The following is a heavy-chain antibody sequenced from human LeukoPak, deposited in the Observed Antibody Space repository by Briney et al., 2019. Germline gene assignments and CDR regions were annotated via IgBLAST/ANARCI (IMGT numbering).Heavy chain of an antibody. J-gene: IGHJ6*03. V-gene: IGHV4-59*01. CDR3: ARVAKYGVPYYMDA. Sequence: SETLSLTCTVSGGSISTYYWSWIRQPPGKGLEWIGYIYYSGSTNYNPSLKSRVTISVDTSKNQFSLKLSSVTAADTAVYYCARVAKYGVPYYMDAWGKGTTVTVSS. CDR1: GGSISTYY. D-gene: IGHD3-10*01. CDR2: IYYSGST.